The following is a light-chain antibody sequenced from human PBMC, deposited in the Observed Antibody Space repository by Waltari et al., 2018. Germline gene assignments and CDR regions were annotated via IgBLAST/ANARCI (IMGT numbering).Light chain of an antibody. V-gene: IGLV8-61*01. CDR2: NGI. CDR1: SGSVSSTSY. J-gene: IGLJ3*02. Sequence: QTVVTQEPSLSVSPGGTVTLTCALSSGSVSSTSYPTWYQQTPGQPPRPLVYNGISRSSGVPDRFSGSILGNTAALTITGAQADDESDYYCSMYMGSGVWVFGGGTKLTVL. CDR3: SMYMGSGVWV.